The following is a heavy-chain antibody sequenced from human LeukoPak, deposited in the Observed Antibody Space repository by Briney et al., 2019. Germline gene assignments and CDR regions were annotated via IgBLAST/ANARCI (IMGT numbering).Heavy chain of an antibody. CDR2: ISAYNGNT. Sequence: ASVKVSCKASGYTFTSYGISWVRQAPGQGLEWMGWISAYNGNTNYAQKLQGRVTMTTDTSTSTAYMELRSLRSDDTAVYYCARDRISGPRLIESFFPLDYWGQGTLVTVSS. CDR1: GYTFTSYG. V-gene: IGHV1-18*01. CDR3: ARDRISGPRLIESFFPLDY. D-gene: IGHD5-12*01. J-gene: IGHJ4*02.